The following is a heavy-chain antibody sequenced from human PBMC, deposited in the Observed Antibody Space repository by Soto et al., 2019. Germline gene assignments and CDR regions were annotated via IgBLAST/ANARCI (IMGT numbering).Heavy chain of an antibody. CDR2: INPNSGGT. CDR3: ARDFDYGSGTPDDY. Sequence: ASVKVSCKASGYTFTGYYMHWVRQAPGQGLEWMGWINPNSGGTNCAQKFQGRVTMTRDTSISTAYMELSRLRSDDTAVYYCARDFDYGSGTPDDYWGQGTLVTVSS. CDR1: GYTFTGYY. V-gene: IGHV1-2*02. D-gene: IGHD3-10*01. J-gene: IGHJ4*02.